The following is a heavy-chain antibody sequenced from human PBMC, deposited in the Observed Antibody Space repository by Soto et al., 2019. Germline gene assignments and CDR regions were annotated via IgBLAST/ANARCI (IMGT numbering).Heavy chain of an antibody. CDR3: ARVWGGAFDI. J-gene: IGHJ3*02. V-gene: IGHV4-59*01. D-gene: IGHD3-10*01. CDR1: GGSISSYY. Sequence: QVQLQESGPGLVKPSETLSLTCTVSGGSISSYYWSWIRQPPGKGLEWIGYIYYSGSTNYNPDLKSRVTTSVDTSKNQSSLKLSSVPAADTAVYYCARVWGGAFDIWGQGTMVTVSS. CDR2: IYYSGST.